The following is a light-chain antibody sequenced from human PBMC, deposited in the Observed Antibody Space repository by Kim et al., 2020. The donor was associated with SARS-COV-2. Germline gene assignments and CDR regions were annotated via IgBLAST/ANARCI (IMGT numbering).Light chain of an antibody. Sequence: VSPGQTASITCPGDKLGDKYACWYQQKPGQSPVLVIYQDSKRPSGIPERFSGSNSGNTATLTISGTQAMDEADYYCQAWDSSTVVFGGGTKLTVL. CDR1: KLGDKY. J-gene: IGLJ2*01. CDR3: QAWDSSTVV. V-gene: IGLV3-1*01. CDR2: QDS.